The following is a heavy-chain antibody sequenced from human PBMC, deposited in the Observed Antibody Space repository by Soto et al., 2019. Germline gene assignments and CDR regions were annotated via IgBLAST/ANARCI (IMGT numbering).Heavy chain of an antibody. J-gene: IGHJ4*02. Sequence: GSLRLSCAASGFTFSNAWMNWVRQAPGKGLEWVGRIKSKTDGGTTDYAAPVKGRFTISRDDSKNTLYLQMNSLKTEDTAVYYCTTARDTAMTTGPFDYWGQGTLVTVSS. CDR3: TTARDTAMTTGPFDY. D-gene: IGHD5-18*01. CDR1: GFTFSNAW. V-gene: IGHV3-15*07. CDR2: IKSKTDGGTT.